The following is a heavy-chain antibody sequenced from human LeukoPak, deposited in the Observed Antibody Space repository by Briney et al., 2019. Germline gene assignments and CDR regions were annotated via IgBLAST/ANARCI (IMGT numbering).Heavy chain of an antibody. CDR3: ARGMWILSSSWIFDY. V-gene: IGHV4-4*07. D-gene: IGHD6-13*01. CDR2: IYTSGST. J-gene: IGHJ4*02. Sequence: SETLSLTCTVSGGSISSYYWSWIRQPAGKGLEWIGRIYTSGSTNYNPSLKSRVTMSVDTSENQFSLKLSSVTAADTAVYYCARGMWILSSSWIFDYWGQGTLVTVSS. CDR1: GGSISSYY.